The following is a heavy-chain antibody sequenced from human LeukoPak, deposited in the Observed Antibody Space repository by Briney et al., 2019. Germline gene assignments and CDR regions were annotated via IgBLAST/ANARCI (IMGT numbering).Heavy chain of an antibody. CDR1: GFTFSSYS. D-gene: IGHD2-2*01. V-gene: IGHV3-48*01. CDR3: VSFYETY. Sequence: PGGSLRLSCAASGFTFSSYSMNWVRQAPGKGLEWVSYISSSSSTIYYADSVKGRFTISRDNAKNTVYLQMNNLRAEDTAVYYCVSFYETYWGRGILVTVSS. CDR2: ISSSSSTI. J-gene: IGHJ4*02.